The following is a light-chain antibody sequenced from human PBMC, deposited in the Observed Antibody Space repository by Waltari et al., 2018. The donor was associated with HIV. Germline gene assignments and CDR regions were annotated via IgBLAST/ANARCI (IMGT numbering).Light chain of an antibody. J-gene: IGLJ2*01. CDR1: SSDVGSYNY. V-gene: IGLV2-11*01. Sequence: QSALTQPRSLSGSPGQSVTISCTGTSSDVGSYNYVSWYQHHPGKAPNLILYDVSELPSGFPVRFSGSKSGNAASLTISGLQAEDEADYYCCSYAGTYTFVVFGGGTKLTVL. CDR2: DVS. CDR3: CSYAGTYTFVV.